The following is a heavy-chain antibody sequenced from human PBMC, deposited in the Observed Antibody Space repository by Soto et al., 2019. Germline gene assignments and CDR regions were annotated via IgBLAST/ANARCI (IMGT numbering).Heavy chain of an antibody. CDR1: GDSISNGYYT. J-gene: IGHJ4*02. D-gene: IGHD3-10*01. V-gene: IGHV4-30-4*01. Sequence: QVQLQESGPGLVEPSQTLSLTCTVSGDSISNGYYTWSWIRQPPGKDLEWIGHIYNSVNTYSNPSLMSRLTISADTSKNQFSRKLSSVTAADTAVYYCARAPSGDKVDYWGQGTLVTVSS. CDR2: IYNSVNT. CDR3: ARAPSGDKVDY.